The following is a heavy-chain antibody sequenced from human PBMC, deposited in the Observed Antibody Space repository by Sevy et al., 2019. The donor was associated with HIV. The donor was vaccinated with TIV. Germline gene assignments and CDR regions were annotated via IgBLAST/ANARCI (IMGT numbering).Heavy chain of an antibody. J-gene: IGHJ1*01. D-gene: IGHD6-19*01. V-gene: IGHV3-30-3*01. CDR3: ARDRSRGGIAVAGILGYFQH. CDR1: GFTFSSYA. CDR2: ISYDGSNK. Sequence: GGSLRLSCAASGFTFSSYAMHWVRQAPGKGLEWVAVISYDGSNKYYAASVKGRFTISRDNSKNTLYLQMNSLRAEDTAVYYCARDRSRGGIAVAGILGYFQHWGQGTLVTVSS.